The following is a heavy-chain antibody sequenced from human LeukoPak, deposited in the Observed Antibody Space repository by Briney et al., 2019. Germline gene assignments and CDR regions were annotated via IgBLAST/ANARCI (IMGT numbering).Heavy chain of an antibody. CDR2: ISYDGSNK. D-gene: IGHD2-21*01. CDR1: GFTFSSYA. CDR3: ARAEEGFLDY. Sequence: GRSLRLSCAASGFTFSSYAMHWVRQAPGKGQEWVAVISYDGSNKYYADSVKGRFTISRDNSKNTLYLKMNRLRAEDTAVYYCARAEEGFLDYWGQGTLVTVSS. V-gene: IGHV3-30*04. J-gene: IGHJ4*02.